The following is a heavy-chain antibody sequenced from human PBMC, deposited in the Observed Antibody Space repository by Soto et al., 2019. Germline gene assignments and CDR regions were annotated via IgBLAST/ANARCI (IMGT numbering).Heavy chain of an antibody. V-gene: IGHV2-26*01. CDR2: IFSNDEK. D-gene: IGHD1-26*01. CDR1: GFSLSNARMG. J-gene: IGHJ6*02. CDR3: ARIVGPRYYYYGLDV. Sequence: QVTLKESGPVLVKPTETLTLTCTVSGFSLSNARMGVSWIRQPPGKALEWLAHIFSNDEKSYSTSLKSRLTMXXDXSXXQVVLTMTNMDPVDTATYYCARIVGPRYYYYGLDVWGQGTTVTVTS.